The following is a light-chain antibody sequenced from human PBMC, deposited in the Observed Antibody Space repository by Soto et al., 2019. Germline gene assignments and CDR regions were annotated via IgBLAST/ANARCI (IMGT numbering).Light chain of an antibody. Sequence: DIVMTQSPATLSVSPGESATLSCRASQSINRDLAWYVQKPGQAPRRVIYGASTWGTGVPPRFTGSGSGTEFPLTSSVLQSEDIAVYYCQQYNSWPITFGQGTRLEN. J-gene: IGKJ5*01. CDR2: GAS. CDR3: QQYNSWPIT. CDR1: QSINRD. V-gene: IGKV3D-15*01.